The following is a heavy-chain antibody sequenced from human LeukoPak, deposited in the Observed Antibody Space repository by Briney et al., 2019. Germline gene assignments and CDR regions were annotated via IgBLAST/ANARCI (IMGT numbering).Heavy chain of an antibody. D-gene: IGHD4-17*01. CDR3: VCQDYGDYVAGMDV. V-gene: IGHV3-30*04. CDR1: GFTFNSYA. Sequence: GGSLRLSCAASGFTFNSYAMHWVRQAPGKGLEWVALISYDGSNKYYADSVKGRFTISRDNSKNTLYLQMNSLRAEDTAVYYCVCQDYGDYVAGMDVWGQGTTVTVSS. J-gene: IGHJ6*02. CDR2: ISYDGSNK.